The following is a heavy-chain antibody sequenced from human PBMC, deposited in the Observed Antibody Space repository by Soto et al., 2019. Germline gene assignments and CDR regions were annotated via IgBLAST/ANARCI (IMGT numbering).Heavy chain of an antibody. CDR2: ISYDGSNK. J-gene: IGHJ4*02. CDR3: ALAAANVRPFDY. V-gene: IGHV3-30-3*01. Sequence: QVQLVESGGGVVQPGRSLRLSCAASGFTFSSYAMHWVRQAPGKGLEWVAVISYDGSNKYYADSVKGRFTISRDNSKNTLYLQMNSLIAEDTAVYYCALAAANVRPFDYWGQGTLVTVSS. CDR1: GFTFSSYA. D-gene: IGHD6-13*01.